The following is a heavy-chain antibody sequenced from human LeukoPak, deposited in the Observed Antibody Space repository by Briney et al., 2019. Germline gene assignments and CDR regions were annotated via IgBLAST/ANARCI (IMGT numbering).Heavy chain of an antibody. D-gene: IGHD4-17*01. J-gene: IGHJ5*02. CDR1: GYSMSSGYY. V-gene: IGHV4-38-2*02. CDR3: ARHVVVTVTTFNWFDP. Sequence: SETLSLTCTVSGYSMSSGYYWGWIRQPPGKGLEWIGEINHSGSTNYNPSLKSRVTISVDTSKNQFSLKLSSVTAADTAVYYCARHVVVTVTTFNWFDPWGQGTLVTVSS. CDR2: INHSGST.